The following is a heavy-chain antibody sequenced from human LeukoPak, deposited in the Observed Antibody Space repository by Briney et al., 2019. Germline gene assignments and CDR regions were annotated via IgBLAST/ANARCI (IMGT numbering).Heavy chain of an antibody. Sequence: SETLSLTCTVSGGSISSTSYSRGWIRQPPGKGLEWIGSIYYSGSTYYNPSLKSRVTISVDTSKNQFSLKLSSVTAADTAVYYCARVFSYPLRAPFDPWGQGTLVTVSS. V-gene: IGHV4-39*07. D-gene: IGHD3-3*01. CDR1: GGSISSTSYS. J-gene: IGHJ5*02. CDR3: ARVFSYPLRAPFDP. CDR2: IYYSGST.